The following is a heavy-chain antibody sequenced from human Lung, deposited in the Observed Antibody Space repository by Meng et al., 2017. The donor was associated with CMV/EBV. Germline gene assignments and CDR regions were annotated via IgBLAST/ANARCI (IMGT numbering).Heavy chain of an antibody. CDR2: IPHRGSS. CDR1: GDSITNHNW. V-gene: IGHV4-4*02. CDR3: LRRSGGSV. J-gene: IGHJ1*01. D-gene: IGHD3-10*01. Sequence: VQLRESRPATVKPSETLSLTCAVSGDSITNHNWCAWVGQPPGEGLEWIGEIPHRGSSAYNPSLKSRVSMSKDKSKNQFSLKLTSVTAADTAVYHCLRRSGGSVWGQGTLVTVSS.